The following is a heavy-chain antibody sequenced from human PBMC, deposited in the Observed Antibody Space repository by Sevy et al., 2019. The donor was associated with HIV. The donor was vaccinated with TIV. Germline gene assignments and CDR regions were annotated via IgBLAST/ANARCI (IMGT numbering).Heavy chain of an antibody. J-gene: IGHJ6*02. V-gene: IGHV3-21*01. CDR2: ISSSSSYI. CDR3: ARGVYCSGSSCYSARNYYYGMDV. Sequence: GGSLRLSCAASGFTFSSYSMNWVRQAPGKGLEWVSSISSSSSYIYYADSVKGRFTISRDNAKNSLYLQMNSLRAEDTAVYYCARGVYCSGSSCYSARNYYYGMDVWGQGTTVTVSS. CDR1: GFTFSSYS. D-gene: IGHD2-15*01.